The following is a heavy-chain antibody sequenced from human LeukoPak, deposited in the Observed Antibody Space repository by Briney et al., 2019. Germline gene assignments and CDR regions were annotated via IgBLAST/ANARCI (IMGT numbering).Heavy chain of an antibody. CDR3: ARGARGVITQYYYYYMDV. Sequence: ASVKVSCKASGYTFTGYYMHWVRQAPGQGLEWMGWINPNSGGTNYAQKFQGRVTMTRDTSISTAYMELSSLRPEDTAVYYCARGARGVITQYYYYYMDVWGKGTTVTISS. D-gene: IGHD3-10*01. CDR1: GYTFTGYY. J-gene: IGHJ6*03. V-gene: IGHV1-2*02. CDR2: INPNSGGT.